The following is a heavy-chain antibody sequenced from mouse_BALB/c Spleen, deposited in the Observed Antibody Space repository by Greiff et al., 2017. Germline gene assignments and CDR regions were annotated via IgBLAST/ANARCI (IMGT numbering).Heavy chain of an antibody. V-gene: IGHV1-87*01. CDR2: IYPGDGDT. CDR1: GYTFTSYW. Sequence: VQLVESGAELARPGASVKLSCKASGYTFTSYWMQWVKQRPGQGLEWIGAIYPGDGDTRYTQKFKGKATLTADKSSSTAYMQLSSLASEDSAVYYCAGYGNYFAYWGQGTLVTVSA. D-gene: IGHD2-1*01. CDR3: AGYGNYFAY. J-gene: IGHJ3*01.